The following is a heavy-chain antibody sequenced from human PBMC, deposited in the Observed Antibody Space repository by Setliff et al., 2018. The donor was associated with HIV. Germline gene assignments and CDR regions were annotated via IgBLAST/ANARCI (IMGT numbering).Heavy chain of an antibody. D-gene: IGHD2-2*01. CDR2: IYYTGNT. V-gene: IGHV4-59*11. J-gene: IGHJ3*01. Sequence: SETLSLTCTVSGGSISSHYWSWIRQPPGKGLEWIGYIYYTGNTKYNPSLESRVTFSIDTSENQFSLRLASVTAAGTAIYYCARDDSIVLVPAIMRGDGFDFWGQGRMVTVSS. CDR3: ARDDSIVLVPAIMRGDGFDF. CDR1: GGSISSHY.